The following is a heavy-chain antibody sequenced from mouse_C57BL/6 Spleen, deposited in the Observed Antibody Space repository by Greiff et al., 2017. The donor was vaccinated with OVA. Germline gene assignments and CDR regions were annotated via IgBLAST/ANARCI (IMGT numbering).Heavy chain of an antibody. Sequence: VKLLESGPELVKPGASVKISCKASGYAFSSSWMNWVKQRPGKGLEWIGRIYPGDGDTNYNGKFKGKATLTADKSSSTAYMQLSSLTSEDSAVYFCGRELGLAYWGQGTLVTVSA. CDR1: GYAFSSSW. D-gene: IGHD4-1*01. V-gene: IGHV1-82*01. CDR3: GRELGLAY. CDR2: IYPGDGDT. J-gene: IGHJ3*01.